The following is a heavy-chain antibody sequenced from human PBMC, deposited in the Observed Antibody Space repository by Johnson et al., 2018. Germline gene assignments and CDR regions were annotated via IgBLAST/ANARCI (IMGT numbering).Heavy chain of an antibody. Sequence: VQLVESGGGLVQXGGSLRLXCAASGFTFSSYSMNWVRQAPGKGLEWVSSISSSSSYIYYADSVKGRFTISRDNAKNSLYLQMNNLGAEDTAVYYGAREGPGDIPDYYFYGMDVWGQGTTVTVSS. CDR2: ISSSSSYI. J-gene: IGHJ6*02. V-gene: IGHV3-21*04. CDR3: AREGPGDIPDYYFYGMDV. D-gene: IGHD3-16*01. CDR1: GFTFSSYS.